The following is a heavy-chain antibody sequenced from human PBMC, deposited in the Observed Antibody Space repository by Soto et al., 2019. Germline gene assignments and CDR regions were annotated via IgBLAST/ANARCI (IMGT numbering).Heavy chain of an antibody. V-gene: IGHV3-64D*06. CDR3: AREIAAAGTYAFDI. Sequence: GGSLRLSCSASGFTFSSYAMHWVRQAPGKGLEYVSSISINGGSTHYADSVKGRFTISRDNSRNTQYLQMSSLRADDTAVYYCAREIAAAGTYAFDIWGQGTMVTVSS. CDR1: GFTFSSYA. J-gene: IGHJ3*02. CDR2: ISINGGST. D-gene: IGHD6-13*01.